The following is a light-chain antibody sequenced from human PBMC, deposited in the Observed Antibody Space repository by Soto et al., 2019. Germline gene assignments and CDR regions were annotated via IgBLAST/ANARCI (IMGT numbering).Light chain of an antibody. V-gene: IGKV2-28*01. CDR1: QSLLYGAGYMY. CDR2: LGS. Sequence: DIVMTQSPLSLPVTPGEPASISCRSSQSLLYGAGYMYVDWYLQKPGQPPHLLIFLGSNRASGVPDRFSGSVSGTDFSLKSSSVETEDVGIYYCMQTLQTPYTFGQGTKLEIK. J-gene: IGKJ2*01. CDR3: MQTLQTPYT.